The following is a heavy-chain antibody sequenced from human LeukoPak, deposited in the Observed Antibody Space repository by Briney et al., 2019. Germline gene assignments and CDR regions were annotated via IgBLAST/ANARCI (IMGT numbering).Heavy chain of an antibody. CDR3: ARDIRTIFGVVPLYDAFDI. V-gene: IGHV1-18*01. CDR1: GYTFTNYD. CDR2: ISAYNGNT. J-gene: IGHJ3*02. Sequence: ASVKVSCKATGYTFTNYDINWVRQAPGQGLEWMGWISAYNGNTNYAQKLQGRVTMTTGTSTSTAYMELRSLRSDDTAVYYCARDIRTIFGVVPLYDAFDIWGQGTMVTVSS. D-gene: IGHD3-3*01.